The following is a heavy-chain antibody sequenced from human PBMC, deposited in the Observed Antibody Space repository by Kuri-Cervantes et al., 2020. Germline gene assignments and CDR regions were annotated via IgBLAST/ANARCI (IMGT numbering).Heavy chain of an antibody. CDR2: IWNDGSNK. J-gene: IGHJ4*02. CDR1: GFTFNDYG. D-gene: IGHD3-10*01. CDR3: AKGSTMVQGMVGNYFDY. Sequence: GESLKISCAASGFTFNDYGMHWVRQAPGKGLEWVAVIWNDGSNKYYADSVKGRFTISRDNSKNTLYLQMNSLRAEDTALYYCAKGSTMVQGMVGNYFDYWGQGTLVTVSS. V-gene: IGHV3-30*02.